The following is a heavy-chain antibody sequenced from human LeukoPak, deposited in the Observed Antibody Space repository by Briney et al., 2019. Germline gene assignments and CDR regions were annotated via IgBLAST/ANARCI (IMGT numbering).Heavy chain of an antibody. V-gene: IGHV4-30-4*08. CDR1: GGSFSGYY. Sequence: SETLSLTCAVYGGSFSGYYWSWIRQPPGKGLEWIGYIYYSGSTYYNPSLKSRVTISVDTSKNQFSLKLSSVTAADTAVCYCARVSSTYRDFDYWGQGTLVTVSS. CDR2: IYYSGST. D-gene: IGHD2-2*01. J-gene: IGHJ4*02. CDR3: ARVSSTYRDFDY.